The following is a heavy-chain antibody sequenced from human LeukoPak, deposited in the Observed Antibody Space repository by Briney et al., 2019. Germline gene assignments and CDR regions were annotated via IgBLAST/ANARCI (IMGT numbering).Heavy chain of an antibody. J-gene: IGHJ4*02. Sequence: GGSLRLSCAASGFSFGNYWMIWVRQAPGKGLEWVANIKQDGNEKYYVDSVRGRVSIPRDNAKNSLYLQINSLRAEDTAVYYCARDGSSGISHAADYWGQGTLVTVSS. CDR2: IKQDGNEK. D-gene: IGHD3-22*01. CDR1: GFSFGNYW. CDR3: ARDGSSGISHAADY. V-gene: IGHV3-7*01.